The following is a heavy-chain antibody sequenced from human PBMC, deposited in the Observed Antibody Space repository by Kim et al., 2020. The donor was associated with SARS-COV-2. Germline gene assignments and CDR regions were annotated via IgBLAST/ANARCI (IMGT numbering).Heavy chain of an antibody. V-gene: IGHV3-30*01. J-gene: IGHJ4*02. D-gene: IGHD3-10*01. Sequence: YYEGSGKGLFTISIENSKNTLYLQMNSLRVEDTAVYFCARDSDDSGSFFDYWGQGSLVTVSS. CDR3: ARDSDDSGSFFDY.